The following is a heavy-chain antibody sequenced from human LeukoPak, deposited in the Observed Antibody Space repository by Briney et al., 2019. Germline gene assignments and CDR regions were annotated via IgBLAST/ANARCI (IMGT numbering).Heavy chain of an antibody. CDR1: GFTFSSYG. J-gene: IGHJ6*03. V-gene: IGHV3-23*01. Sequence: GGSLRLSCAASGFTFSSYGMSWVRQAPGKGLEWVSAISGSGSSTYYAASVKGRFTISRDNSKNTLYLQMNSLRAEDTAVYYCASPDSTIVARNYYYYFMDVWGKGTTVTVSS. CDR2: ISGSGSST. D-gene: IGHD6-6*01. CDR3: ASPDSTIVARNYYYYFMDV.